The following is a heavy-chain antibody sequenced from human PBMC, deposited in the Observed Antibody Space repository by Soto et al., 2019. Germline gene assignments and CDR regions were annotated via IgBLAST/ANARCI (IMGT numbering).Heavy chain of an antibody. CDR3: AKVTSSWYAGFFNL. V-gene: IGHV3-23*01. Sequence: EVQLLESGGGLLQPGGSLRLSCTASGFTFSRHAMTWVRQAPGKGLDWVSGLSDSGGRIYYADSVKGRFTISRDTSMNTMYLQMHTLSVEDTAKYYCAKVTSSWYAGFFNLWGQGILVTVAT. J-gene: IGHJ5*02. CDR1: GFTFSRHA. CDR2: LSDSGGRI. D-gene: IGHD6-13*01.